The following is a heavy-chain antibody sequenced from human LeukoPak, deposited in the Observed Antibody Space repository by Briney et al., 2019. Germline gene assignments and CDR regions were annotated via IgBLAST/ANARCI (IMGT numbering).Heavy chain of an antibody. J-gene: IGHJ4*02. CDR1: RSTFTGYY. CDR3: ARDQGCAVVVSAKFTFDY. D-gene: IGHD2-21*02. V-gene: IGHV1-2*07. Sequence: SRKASCKASRSTFTGYYMHWVRQAPGQGLEWMGWINPNSGGTNYLHIFQGRVTMTRETSITTAYMELRRLRSDDTAVYYCARDQGCAVVVSAKFTFDYWGQGTLVTVSS. CDR2: INPNSGGT.